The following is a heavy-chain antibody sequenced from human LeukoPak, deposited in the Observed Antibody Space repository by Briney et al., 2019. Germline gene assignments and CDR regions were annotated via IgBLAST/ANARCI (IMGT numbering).Heavy chain of an antibody. J-gene: IGHJ4*02. V-gene: IGHV3-23*01. D-gene: IGHD5-12*01. Sequence: GGSLRLSCAASGLTFSNYAMSWVRQAPGKGLEWVSAISGSGGSTYYADSVKGRFTISRDNSKNTLYLQMNSLRAEDTAVYYCAKDLDRYSGYDSWGYFDHWGQGILVTVSS. CDR2: ISGSGGST. CDR3: AKDLDRYSGYDSWGYFDH. CDR1: GLTFSNYA.